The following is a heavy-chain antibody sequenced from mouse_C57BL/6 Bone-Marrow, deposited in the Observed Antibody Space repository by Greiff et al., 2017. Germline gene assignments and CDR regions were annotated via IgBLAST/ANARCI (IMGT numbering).Heavy chain of an antibody. Sequence: EVKLMESGGGLVKPGGSLKLSCAASGFTFSDYGMHWVRPAPEKGLEWVAYISSGSSTNYYADTVKGRFTISRDNAKNTLFLQMTSLRSEDTAMYYCARDAVVAPFAYWGQGTLVTVSA. CDR2: ISSGSSTN. J-gene: IGHJ3*01. V-gene: IGHV5-17*01. CDR3: ARDAVVAPFAY. D-gene: IGHD1-1*01. CDR1: GFTFSDYG.